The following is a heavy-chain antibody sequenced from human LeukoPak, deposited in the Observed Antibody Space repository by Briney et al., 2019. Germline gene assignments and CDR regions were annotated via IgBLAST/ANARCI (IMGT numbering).Heavy chain of an antibody. Sequence: GRSPRLSCAASGFTFSSYGMHWVRQAPGKGLEWVAVISYDGSNKYYADSVKGRFTISRDNSKNTLYLQMNSLRAEDTAVYYCAKGGGGYSSSWGANQIDYWGQGTLVTVSS. J-gene: IGHJ4*02. CDR2: ISYDGSNK. CDR1: GFTFSSYG. CDR3: AKGGGGYSSSWGANQIDY. D-gene: IGHD6-13*01. V-gene: IGHV3-30*18.